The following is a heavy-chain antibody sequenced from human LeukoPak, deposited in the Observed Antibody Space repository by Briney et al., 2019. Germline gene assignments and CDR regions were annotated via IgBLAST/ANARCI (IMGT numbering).Heavy chain of an antibody. CDR1: GFTFNNYA. CDR2: ISDSGGST. V-gene: IGHV3-23*01. D-gene: IGHD2-21*02. Sequence: GGSLRLSCAASGFTFNNYAMSWVRQAPGKGLEWVSGISDSGGSTYYADSVKGRFTISRDNSKNTVHLQLNNLRVDDTPVYFCVRHDRYIPYWGQGTLVTVSS. CDR3: VRHDRYIPY. J-gene: IGHJ4*02.